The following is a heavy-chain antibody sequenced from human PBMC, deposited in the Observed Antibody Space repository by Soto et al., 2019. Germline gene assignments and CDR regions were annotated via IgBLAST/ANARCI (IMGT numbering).Heavy chain of an antibody. J-gene: IGHJ4*02. D-gene: IGHD1-1*01. CDR3: VRQSLENTRLRDFDC. Sequence: QVQLVESGGGVVQPGRSLRLSCAASGFTFSDYGMHWVRQAPGKGLEWVAVIWYDGSEKYYADSVRGRFTISRDNSKNTLYLQMNSLRAEDTAVYFCVRQSLENTRLRDFDCWGQGTLVTVSS. CDR1: GFTFSDYG. V-gene: IGHV3-33*01. CDR2: IWYDGSEK.